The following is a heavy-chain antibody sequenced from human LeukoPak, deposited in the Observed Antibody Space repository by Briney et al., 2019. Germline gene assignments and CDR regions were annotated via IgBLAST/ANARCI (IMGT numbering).Heavy chain of an antibody. CDR2: SYSSGNT. V-gene: IGHV4-4*09. D-gene: IGHD2-8*01. J-gene: IGHJ3*02. CDR1: GASISSYY. Sequence: SETLSLTCTVAGASISSYYWSWIRQPPGKGLEWIGHSYSSGNTNYNPSLKSRVTISIDTSKNHFSLRLRSVTAADTAVYYFASHSGSYCTHGVGSNDAFDIWGQGTMVTVSS. CDR3: ASHSGSYCTHGVGSNDAFDI.